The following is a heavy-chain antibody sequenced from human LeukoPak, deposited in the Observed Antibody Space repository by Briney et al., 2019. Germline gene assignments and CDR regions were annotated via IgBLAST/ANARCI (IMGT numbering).Heavy chain of an antibody. CDR2: IHSDGSK. Sequence: PGGSLRLSCAASGFTFSSYAMSWVRQAPQKGLEWVSTIHSDGSKYYEDSVKGRFIISRDISQNTVYLEMNSLRAEDAAVYYCAREGWEELGHYFDYWGQGTVVTVSS. D-gene: IGHD1-26*01. CDR3: AREGWEELGHYFDY. V-gene: IGHV3-23*03. J-gene: IGHJ4*02. CDR1: GFTFSSYA.